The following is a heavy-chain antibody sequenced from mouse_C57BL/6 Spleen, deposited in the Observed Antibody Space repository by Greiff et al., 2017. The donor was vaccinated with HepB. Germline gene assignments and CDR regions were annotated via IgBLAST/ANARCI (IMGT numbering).Heavy chain of an antibody. Sequence: EVQGVESGGGLVKPGGSLKLSCAASGFTFSSYAMSWVRQTPEKRLEWVATISDGGSYTYYPDKVKGRFTISRDNAKNNLYLQMSHLKSEDTAMYYCASDLRPSRAMDYWGQGTSVTVAA. CDR2: ISDGGSYT. CDR1: GFTFSSYA. D-gene: IGHD3-3*01. CDR3: ASDLRPSRAMDY. J-gene: IGHJ4*01. V-gene: IGHV5-4*01.